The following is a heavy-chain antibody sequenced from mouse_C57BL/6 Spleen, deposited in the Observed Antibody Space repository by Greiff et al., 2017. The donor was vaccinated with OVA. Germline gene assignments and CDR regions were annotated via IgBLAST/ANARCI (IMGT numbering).Heavy chain of an antibody. V-gene: IGHV1-66*01. CDR3: ARRGYDWYFDV. CDR2: IYPGSGNT. Sequence: QVQLKESGPELVKPGASVKISCKASGYSFTSYYIHWVKQRPGQGLEWIGWIYPGSGNTKYNEKFKGKATLTADTSSSTAYMQLSSLTSEDSAVYYCARRGYDWYFDVWGTGTTVTVSS. D-gene: IGHD2-10*02. J-gene: IGHJ1*03. CDR1: GYSFTSYY.